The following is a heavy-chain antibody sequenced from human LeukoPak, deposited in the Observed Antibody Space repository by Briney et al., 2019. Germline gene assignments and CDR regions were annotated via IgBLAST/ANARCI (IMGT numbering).Heavy chain of an antibody. CDR1: GYTFTGYY. J-gene: IGHJ4*02. CDR3: ARDHSSSSQLFDY. CDR2: ISVYNGDR. Sequence: ASVKVSCKASGYTFTGYYMHWVRQAPGQGLEWMGWISVYNGDRNFAQKLQGRVTMTTDTSTTTAYMELRNLRSDDTAVYYCARDHSSSSQLFDYWSQGTLVTVSS. V-gene: IGHV1-18*04. D-gene: IGHD6-13*01.